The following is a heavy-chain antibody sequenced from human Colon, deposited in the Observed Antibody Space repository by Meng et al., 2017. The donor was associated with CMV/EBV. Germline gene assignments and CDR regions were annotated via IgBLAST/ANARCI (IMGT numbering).Heavy chain of an antibody. CDR3: ARGAQWLVPDRSYFDS. V-gene: IGHV3-33*01. CDR2: VWFDGSNK. CDR1: GFIFSSYG. D-gene: IGHD6-19*01. Sequence: GESLKISCAASGFIFSSYGMHWVRQAPGKGLECVAAVWFDGSNKYYADSVRGRFTVSRDNSKSSLYLEMNSLRAEDTAVYYCARGAQWLVPDRSYFDSWGPGTVVTVSS. J-gene: IGHJ4*02.